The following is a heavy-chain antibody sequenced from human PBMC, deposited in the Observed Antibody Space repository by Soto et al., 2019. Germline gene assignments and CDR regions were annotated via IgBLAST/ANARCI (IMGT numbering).Heavy chain of an antibody. Sequence: GASVKVSCKASGGTFSSYAISWVRQAPGQGLEWMGGIIPIFGTANYAQKFQGRVTITADESTSTAYMELSSLRSEDTAVYYCERGSDSSVYYLGQNCYFDLWGRGTLFTVPS. CDR3: ERGSDSSVYYLGQNCYFDL. CDR1: GGTFSSYA. CDR2: IIPIFGTA. D-gene: IGHD3-22*01. J-gene: IGHJ2*01. V-gene: IGHV1-69*13.